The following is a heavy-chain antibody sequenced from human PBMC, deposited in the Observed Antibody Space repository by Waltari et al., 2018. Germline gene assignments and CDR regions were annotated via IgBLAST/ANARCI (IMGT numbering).Heavy chain of an antibody. Sequence: QVQLQQWGAGLLKPSETLSLTCAVYGGSFSGYYWSWIRQPPGKGLEWIGEINHSGSTNYNPSLKSRVTISVDTSKNQFSLKLSSVTAADTAVYYCARGLEDYGDDYWGQGTLVTVSS. V-gene: IGHV4-34*01. CDR1: GGSFSGYY. D-gene: IGHD4-17*01. CDR2: INHSGST. CDR3: ARGLEDYGDDY. J-gene: IGHJ4*02.